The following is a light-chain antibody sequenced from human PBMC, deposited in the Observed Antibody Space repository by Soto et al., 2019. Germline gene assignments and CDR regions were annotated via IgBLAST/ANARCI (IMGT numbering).Light chain of an antibody. CDR2: GAS. CDR1: QSVGSSH. J-gene: IGKJ1*01. V-gene: IGKV3-20*01. CDR3: QQYGSAPWT. Sequence: LSCRASQSVGSSHLAWYQQKPGQAPRLLIYGASSRATGIPDRFSGSGSGTDFTLTISRLEPEDFAVYYCQQYGSAPWTFGQGTKVDIK.